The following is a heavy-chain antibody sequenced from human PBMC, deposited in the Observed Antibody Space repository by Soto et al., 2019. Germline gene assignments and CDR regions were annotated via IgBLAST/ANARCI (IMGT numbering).Heavy chain of an antibody. J-gene: IGHJ5*02. V-gene: IGHV4-30-4*01. Sequence: SETLSLTCTVSGGSISSGDYYWSWIRQTPGKGLEWLGYIYHTGSTYYNPSLKSRVTISVDTSKNQFSLKLTSVTAADTAVYYCAREYYYDSSGTPPPFDPWGHGIPVTAPQ. CDR3: AREYYYDSSGTPPPFDP. CDR2: IYHTGST. CDR1: GGSISSGDYY. D-gene: IGHD3-22*01.